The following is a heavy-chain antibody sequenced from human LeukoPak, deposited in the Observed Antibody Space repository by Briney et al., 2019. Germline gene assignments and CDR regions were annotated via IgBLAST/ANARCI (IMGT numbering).Heavy chain of an antibody. CDR2: INDSGGST. V-gene: IGHV3-23*01. J-gene: IGHJ6*02. CDR1: GFTFSNYA. Sequence: PGRSLRLSCAASGFTFSNYAMSWVRQAPGKGLEWVSTINDSGGSTYYADSVKGRFTISRDNSKNTLYLQMNSLRAEDTAVYYCAKAYTYYYGSGSYYGHYYDMDVWGQGTTVTVSS. D-gene: IGHD3-10*01. CDR3: AKAYTYYYGSGSYYGHYYDMDV.